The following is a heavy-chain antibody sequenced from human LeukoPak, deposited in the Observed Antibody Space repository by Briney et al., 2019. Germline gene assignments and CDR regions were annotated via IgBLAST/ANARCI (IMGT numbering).Heavy chain of an antibody. CDR2: IKSDGSST. CDR1: GFTFSSYW. V-gene: IGHV3-74*01. Sequence: PGGSLRLSCAASGFTFSSYWMHWVRQAPGKGLVWVSSIKSDGSSTSYADSVKGRFTISRDNSKNTLYLQMNSLRAEDTAVYYCAKSPSYGDHETGYFDYWGQGTLVTVSS. D-gene: IGHD4-17*01. J-gene: IGHJ4*02. CDR3: AKSPSYGDHETGYFDY.